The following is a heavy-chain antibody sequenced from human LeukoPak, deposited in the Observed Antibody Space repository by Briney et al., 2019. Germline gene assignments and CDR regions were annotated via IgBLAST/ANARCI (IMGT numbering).Heavy chain of an antibody. V-gene: IGHV3-48*03. D-gene: IGHD1-26*01. CDR1: GFTFSSYE. J-gene: IGHJ3*02. CDR3: ARENRRYSGITAERAFDI. CDR2: ISSSGSTI. Sequence: GGSLRLSSAASGFTFSSYEMNWVRQAPGKGLEWVSYISSSGSTIYYADSVKGRFTISRDNAKNSLYLQMNSLRAEDTAVYYCARENRRYSGITAERAFDIWGQGTMVTVSS.